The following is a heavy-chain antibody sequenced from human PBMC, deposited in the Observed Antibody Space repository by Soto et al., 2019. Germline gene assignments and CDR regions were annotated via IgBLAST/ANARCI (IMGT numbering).Heavy chain of an antibody. CDR1: GGFISDYS. CDR2: ISSSGST. Sequence: QVQLQESGPGLVRPSETLSLTCSVSGGFISDYSWGWIRQPPRKGLEWIGGISSSGSTKYNPSPKSPVNISLDTSKVQFSLRLSSVTPADTAVYYCARISRTFYHLGADYYYRYMDVWGKGTTVTVSS. D-gene: IGHD3-10*01. V-gene: IGHV4-59*01. CDR3: ARISRTFYHLGADYYYRYMDV. J-gene: IGHJ6*03.